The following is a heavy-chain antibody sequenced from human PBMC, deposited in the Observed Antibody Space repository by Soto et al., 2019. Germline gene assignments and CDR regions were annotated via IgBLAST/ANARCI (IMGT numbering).Heavy chain of an antibody. CDR2: ISSSGDST. Sequence: EVQLVESGGGLVQPGGSLRLSCAASGFTFKTYYMHWVRPAPGKGPEYVSAISSSGDSTYYAESVKGRFTISKDNSKNTMYLQMGSLRVEDMAFYYCARVIYFGSARYYFDYWGQGALVTVSS. J-gene: IGHJ4*02. D-gene: IGHD3-10*01. V-gene: IGHV3-64*07. CDR1: GFTFKTYY. CDR3: ARVIYFGSARYYFDY.